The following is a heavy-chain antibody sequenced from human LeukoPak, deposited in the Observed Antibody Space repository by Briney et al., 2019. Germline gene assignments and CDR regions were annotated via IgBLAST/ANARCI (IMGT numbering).Heavy chain of an antibody. CDR1: GYTFTSYD. J-gene: IGHJ4*02. CDR3: ARVGEQLALSFDY. Sequence: ASVEVSCKVSGYTFTSYDINWVRQATGQGLEWMGWMNPNSGNTGYAQKFQGRVTITRNTSISTAYMELSSLRSEDTAVYYCARVGEQLALSFDYWGQGTLVTVSS. D-gene: IGHD6-6*01. CDR2: MNPNSGNT. V-gene: IGHV1-8*03.